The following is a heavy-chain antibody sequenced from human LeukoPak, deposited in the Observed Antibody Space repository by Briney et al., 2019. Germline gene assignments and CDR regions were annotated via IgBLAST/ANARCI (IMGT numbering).Heavy chain of an antibody. CDR3: ARSGFSTGFYLDF. CDR2: IDPPSGTP. CDR1: GYTFTGQF. D-gene: IGHD6-19*01. Sequence: ASVKVSCKASGYTFTGQFIHWLRQAPGQGLEWMGWIDPPSGTPHYAQKFQDAVTLTRDTSIGTAYMEVHRLQPDDTAVYYLARSGFSTGFYLDFWGQGTLISVSS. J-gene: IGHJ4*02. V-gene: IGHV1-2*02.